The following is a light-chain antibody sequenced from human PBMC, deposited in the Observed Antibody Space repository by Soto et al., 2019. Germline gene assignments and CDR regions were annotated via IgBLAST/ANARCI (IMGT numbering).Light chain of an antibody. V-gene: IGKV1-33*01. Sequence: DFQLTQSPSSLSASVGDRVTITCQASQDIRYYLNWYRQKPGKAPELLIYDASNLAAGVPSRFSGRASGTYFAFTISSLQLEDIATYYCQQYDNLLSFGGGTKVEIQ. CDR1: QDIRYY. CDR3: QQYDNLLS. J-gene: IGKJ4*01. CDR2: DAS.